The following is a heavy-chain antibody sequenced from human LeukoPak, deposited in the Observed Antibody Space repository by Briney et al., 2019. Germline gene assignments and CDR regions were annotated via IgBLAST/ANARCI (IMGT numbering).Heavy chain of an antibody. CDR2: ISGSGSST. Sequence: GGSLRLSCAASGFTFSSYAMSWVRQAPGKGLEWVSAISGSGSSTYYADSVKGRFTISRDNPKNTLYLQMNSLRVEDTAVYYCATPWGDYIGGGAFDIWGQGTMVTVSS. D-gene: IGHD4-17*01. V-gene: IGHV3-23*01. CDR3: ATPWGDYIGGGAFDI. CDR1: GFTFSSYA. J-gene: IGHJ3*02.